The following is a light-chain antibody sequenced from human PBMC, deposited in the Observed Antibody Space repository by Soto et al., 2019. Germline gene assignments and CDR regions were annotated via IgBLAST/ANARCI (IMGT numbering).Light chain of an antibody. CDR1: SSDVGGYNY. CDR3: CSSVVRNYV. Sequence: QSVLTQPPSASGSPGQSVTISCTGTSSDVGGYNYVSWYQQYPGKAPKLMIYEVSKRPSGVPDRFSGSKSGNTASLTVSGLQAEDEADYYCCSSVVRNYVFGTGTKVTVL. V-gene: IGLV2-8*01. J-gene: IGLJ1*01. CDR2: EVS.